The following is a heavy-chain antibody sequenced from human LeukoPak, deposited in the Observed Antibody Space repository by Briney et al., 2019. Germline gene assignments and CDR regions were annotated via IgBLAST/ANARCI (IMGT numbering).Heavy chain of an antibody. CDR2: IRQDGSET. V-gene: IGHV3-7*01. CDR1: GFTFSTYW. CDR3: AKDRNDFWSGCFDY. J-gene: IGHJ4*02. Sequence: QPGGSLRLSCAASGFTFSTYWMSWVRQDPWKGLEWVASIRQDGSETYHVDSVQGRFTISRDNAKNSLYLQMNSLRVEDTAVYYCAKDRNDFWSGCFDYWGQGTLVTASS. D-gene: IGHD3-3*01.